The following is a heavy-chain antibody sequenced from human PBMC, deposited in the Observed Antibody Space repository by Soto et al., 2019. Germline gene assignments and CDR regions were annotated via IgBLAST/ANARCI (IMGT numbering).Heavy chain of an antibody. D-gene: IGHD2-15*01. CDR2: ICPQSDCS. V-gene: IGHV3-23*01. Sequence: EVQLLESGGGLVQPGGSLRLSCVASGFRFGDYSMTWVHQTPGEGLAWVSVICPQSDCSGYTESVQGRFTISRDNSKNTLFLQMDNLRAEDTALYYCAKGVTGSRYSAVDSWGQGILVTVSP. CDR3: AKGVTGSRYSAVDS. CDR1: GFRFGDYS. J-gene: IGHJ4*02.